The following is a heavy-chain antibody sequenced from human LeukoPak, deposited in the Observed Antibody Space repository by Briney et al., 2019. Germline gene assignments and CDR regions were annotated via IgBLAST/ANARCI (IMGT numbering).Heavy chain of an antibody. CDR3: VKGGSYSSHAFDI. CDR1: GFTFSSYA. CDR2: ISSNGAGT. D-gene: IGHD6-13*01. Sequence: PGGSLRLSCSASGFTFSSYAMHWVRQAPGKGLESVLSISSNGAGTYYADSLKGRFTISRDNSKNTLYLQMSSLRADDTAVYYCVKGGSYSSHAFDIWGQGTMVTVSS. V-gene: IGHV3-64D*09. J-gene: IGHJ3*02.